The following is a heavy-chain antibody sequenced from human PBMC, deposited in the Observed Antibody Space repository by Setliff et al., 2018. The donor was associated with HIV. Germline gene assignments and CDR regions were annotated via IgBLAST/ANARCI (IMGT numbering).Heavy chain of an antibody. CDR2: IYTSRGT. CDR1: GGSISGYH. Sequence: PSETLSLTCTVSGGSISGYHWNWLRQTQGKGLEWIGYIYTSRGTNYNHSLRTRVTISVDTSNQFSLKLSSVTAADAAVYYCARSPSYRSSWEYYFDYWGQGILVTVSS. CDR3: ARSPSYRSSWEYYFDY. V-gene: IGHV4-4*09. J-gene: IGHJ4*02. D-gene: IGHD6-13*01.